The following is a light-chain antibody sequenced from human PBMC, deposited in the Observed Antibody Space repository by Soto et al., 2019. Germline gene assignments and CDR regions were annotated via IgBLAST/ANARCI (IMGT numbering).Light chain of an antibody. CDR2: DTS. CDR1: TGAVTSGHY. Sequence: QAVVTQEPSLTVSPGGTVTVTCGSSTGAVTSGHYPYWFQQKPGQAPRTLIYDTSNKHSWTPARFSGSLLGGKAALTLSGAQPEDEAEYYCLLSYSGARQVFXTGTKVTVL. V-gene: IGLV7-46*01. CDR3: LLSYSGARQV. J-gene: IGLJ1*01.